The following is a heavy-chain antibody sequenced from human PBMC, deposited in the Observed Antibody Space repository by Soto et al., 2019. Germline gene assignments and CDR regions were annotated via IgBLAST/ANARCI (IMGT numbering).Heavy chain of an antibody. D-gene: IGHD3-3*01. CDR2: ISAYNGNT. V-gene: IGHV1-18*01. J-gene: IGHJ6*02. CDR1: GYTFTSYG. CDR3: ARMPPATIFGVVDYYYYGMDV. Sequence: ASVKVSCKASGYTFTSYGISWVRQAPGQGLEWMGWISAYNGNTNYAQKLQGRVTMTTDTSTSTAYMELRSLRSDDTAVYYCARMPPATIFGVVDYYYYGMDVWGQGTTVTVSS.